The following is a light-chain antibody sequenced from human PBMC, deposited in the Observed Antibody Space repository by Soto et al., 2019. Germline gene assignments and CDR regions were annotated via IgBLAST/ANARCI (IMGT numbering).Light chain of an antibody. V-gene: IGKV3-20*01. Sequence: EIVLTQSPGILSLSPGERATLSCRASQSVSNDFLAWYQQKPGQAPRPLIYGASTRATDVPDRFSGSGSGADFTLSISRLEPEDFAVYYCQQSGSSPPRTFGQGTKVEMK. CDR1: QSVSNDF. CDR3: QQSGSSPPRT. J-gene: IGKJ1*01. CDR2: GAS.